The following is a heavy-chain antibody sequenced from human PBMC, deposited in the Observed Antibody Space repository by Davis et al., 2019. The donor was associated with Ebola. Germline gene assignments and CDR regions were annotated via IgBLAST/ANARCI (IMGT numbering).Heavy chain of an antibody. CDR2: INWNGGST. D-gene: IGHD3-10*01. CDR3: ARYFGEEDAFDI. Sequence: GESLKISCAASGFTFDDYGMSWVRQAPGKGLEWVSGINWNGGSTGYADSVKGRFTISRDNAKNSLYLQMNSLRAEDTALYYCARYFGEEDAFDIWGQGTMVTVSS. V-gene: IGHV3-20*04. CDR1: GFTFDDYG. J-gene: IGHJ3*02.